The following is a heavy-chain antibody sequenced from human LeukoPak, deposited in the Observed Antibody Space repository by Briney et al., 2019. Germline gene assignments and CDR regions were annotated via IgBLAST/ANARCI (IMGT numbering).Heavy chain of an antibody. J-gene: IGHJ3*01. Sequence: SQTLSLTCAISGDSVSSNSAVWNWIGQSPSRGLEWLGRTYYRSQWYNAYPVSVKTRITIKPNTSKNPFSLQLNSATPEDTAVYYCARLGLGGAFDVWGQGTMVTVSS. D-gene: IGHD3-16*01. CDR2: TYYRSQWYN. CDR1: GDSVSSNSAV. CDR3: ARLGLGGAFDV. V-gene: IGHV6-1*01.